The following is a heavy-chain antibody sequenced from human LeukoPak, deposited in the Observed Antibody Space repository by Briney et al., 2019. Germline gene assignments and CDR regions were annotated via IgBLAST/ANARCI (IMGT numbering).Heavy chain of an antibody. J-gene: IGHJ6*02. CDR1: GFTFSSYS. D-gene: IGHD3-22*01. CDR3: RSSGYYGMDV. CDR2: ISSSSSHI. V-gene: IGHV3-21*01. Sequence: GGSLRLSCAASGFTFSSYSMNWVRQAPGKGLEWVSSISSSSSHIYYADSVKGRSTISRDNAKNSLYLQMNSRRAEDMAVYYCRSSGYYGMDVWGQGTTVTVSS.